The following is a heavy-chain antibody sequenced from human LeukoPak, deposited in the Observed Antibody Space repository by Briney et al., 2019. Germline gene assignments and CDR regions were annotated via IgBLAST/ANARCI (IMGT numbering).Heavy chain of an antibody. CDR2: IYPNTGGT. Sequence: GASVKVSCKASGYTFTGYYMHWVRQSPGQGLEWMGWIYPNTGGTYYAQKFQGRVTMTRDTSISTAYMELSRLRSDDTAVYYCARADFWSGPTPFWGQGTLVTVSS. CDR1: GYTFTGYY. CDR3: ARADFWSGPTPF. D-gene: IGHD3-3*01. V-gene: IGHV1-2*02. J-gene: IGHJ4*02.